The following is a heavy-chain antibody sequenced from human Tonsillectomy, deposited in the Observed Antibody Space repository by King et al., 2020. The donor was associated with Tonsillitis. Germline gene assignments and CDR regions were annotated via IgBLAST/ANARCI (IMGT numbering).Heavy chain of an antibody. V-gene: IGHV4-34*01. CDR2: SSHDEST. D-gene: IGHD3-10*01. CDR3: AGGLGSFPL. CDR1: GGSCPYYY. J-gene: IGHJ4*02. Sequence: VQLQQWGAGLLKPSETLSLTCAVSGGSCPYYYWSWIRQPPGKGLEWMGDSSHDESTHYNSSRKSRVTISVDTSRKQFSLKLSSVTATDTAVYYCAGGLGSFPLWGQGTLVTVSS.